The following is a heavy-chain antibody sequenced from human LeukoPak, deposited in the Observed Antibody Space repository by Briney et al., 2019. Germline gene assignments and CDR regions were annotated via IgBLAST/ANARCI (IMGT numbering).Heavy chain of an antibody. CDR3: TSDGGGYAFDY. CDR1: GFTFSSYA. V-gene: IGHV3-23*01. D-gene: IGHD5-12*01. Sequence: GGSLRLSCAASGFTFSSYAMSWVRQAPGKGQEWVSAISGSGGSTCYADSVKGRFTISRDNSKNTLYLQMNSLRAEDTAVYYCTSDGGGYAFDYWGQGTLVTVSS. CDR2: ISGSGGST. J-gene: IGHJ4*02.